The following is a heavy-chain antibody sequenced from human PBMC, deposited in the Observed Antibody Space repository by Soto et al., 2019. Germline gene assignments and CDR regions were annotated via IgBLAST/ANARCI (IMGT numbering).Heavy chain of an antibody. CDR1: GFTFSSYS. D-gene: IGHD3-16*01. V-gene: IGHV3-23*01. CDR3: AKGLGTTFGSLDV. J-gene: IGHJ3*01. CDR2: ISGSGDRT. Sequence: EVQLLESGGGLVQPGGSLRVYCAASGFTFSSYSMSWVRQAPGKGLEWVSGISGSGDRTNDADSVKGRFTISRDNSKNTLYLQLNSLRADDTAVYDCAKGLGTTFGSLDVWGQGTMVTVSS.